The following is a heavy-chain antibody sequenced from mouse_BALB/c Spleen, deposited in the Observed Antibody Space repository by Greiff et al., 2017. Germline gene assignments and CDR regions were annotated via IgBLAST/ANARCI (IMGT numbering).Heavy chain of an antibody. Sequence: EVMLVESGGGLVQPGGSMKLSCVASGFTFSSYWMSWVRQSPEKGLEWVAEIRLKSDNYATHYAESVKGKFTISRDDSKSRLYLQMNSLRAEDTGIYYCTGLYWYFDVWGAGTTVTVSS. D-gene: IGHD2-13*01. CDR1: GFTFSSYW. J-gene: IGHJ1*01. CDR3: TGLYWYFDV. V-gene: IGHV6-6*02. CDR2: IRLKSDNYAT.